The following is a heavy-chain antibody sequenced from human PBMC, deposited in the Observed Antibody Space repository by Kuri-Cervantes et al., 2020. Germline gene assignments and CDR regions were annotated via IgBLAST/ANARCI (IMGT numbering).Heavy chain of an antibody. V-gene: IGHV3-23*01. CDR3: ASFYDSSGYYRY. D-gene: IGHD3-22*01. Sequence: GGSLRLSCAASGFTFSSYAMTGVRQAPGMELEWVSAISGSGGSTSYADSVKGRFTISRDNSKNTLYLQMNSLRAEDTALYYCASFYDSSGYYRYWGQGTLVTVSS. J-gene: IGHJ4*02. CDR2: ISGSGGST. CDR1: GFTFSSYA.